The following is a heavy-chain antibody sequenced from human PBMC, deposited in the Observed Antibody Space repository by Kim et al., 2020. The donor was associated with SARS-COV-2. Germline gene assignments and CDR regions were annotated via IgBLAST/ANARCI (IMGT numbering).Heavy chain of an antibody. V-gene: IGHV1-24*01. D-gene: IGHD4-17*01. Sequence: AQKFPGRVTMTEDTSTDTAYMELSSLRSEDTAVYYCATACYGDYGDWFDPWGQGTLVTVSS. CDR3: ATACYGDYGDWFDP. J-gene: IGHJ5*02.